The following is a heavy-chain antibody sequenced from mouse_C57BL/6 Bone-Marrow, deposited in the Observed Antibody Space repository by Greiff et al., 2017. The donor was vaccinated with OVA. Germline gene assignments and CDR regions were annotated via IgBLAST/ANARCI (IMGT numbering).Heavy chain of an antibody. Sequence: VQLQQSGAELVRPGASVKLSCTASGFNIKDDYMHWVKQRPEQGLEWIGWIDPENGDTEYASKFQGKATITADTSSNTAYLQLSSLTSEDTTVYYCTTAYYSSYVAWYAYWGQGTLVTVSA. D-gene: IGHD2-5*01. CDR3: TTAYYSSYVAWYAY. CDR1: GFNIKDDY. V-gene: IGHV14-4*01. CDR2: IDPENGDT. J-gene: IGHJ3*01.